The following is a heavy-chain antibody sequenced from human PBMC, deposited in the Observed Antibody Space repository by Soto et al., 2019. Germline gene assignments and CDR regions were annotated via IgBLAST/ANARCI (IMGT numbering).Heavy chain of an antibody. CDR2: IYYSGST. Sequence: SETLSLTCTVSGGSIRDYYWSWIRQPPGKGLEWIGYIYYSGSTNYNPSLKSRVTISVDTSKNQFSLKLSSVTAADTAVYYCARDYGGNSLSWFDPWGQGTLVTVSS. D-gene: IGHD2-21*02. V-gene: IGHV4-59*01. J-gene: IGHJ5*02. CDR3: ARDYGGNSLSWFDP. CDR1: GGSIRDYY.